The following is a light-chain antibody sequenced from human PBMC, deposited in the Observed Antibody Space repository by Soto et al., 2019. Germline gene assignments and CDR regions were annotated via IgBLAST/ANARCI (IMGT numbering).Light chain of an antibody. Sequence: QPVLTQPASVSGSPGQSITISCTGTSSDVGSYNVVSWYQQHPGKAPKLLIYEVSKRPSGVSDRFSGSKSGSTASLTISGLQAEDEADYHCCSYAGSSSAYVFGTGTKVTVL. CDR1: SSDVGSYNV. J-gene: IGLJ1*01. CDR2: EVS. V-gene: IGLV2-23*02. CDR3: CSYAGSSSAYV.